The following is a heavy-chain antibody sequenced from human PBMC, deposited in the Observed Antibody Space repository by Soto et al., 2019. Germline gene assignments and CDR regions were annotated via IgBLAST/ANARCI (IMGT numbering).Heavy chain of an antibody. V-gene: IGHV3-23*01. CDR2: ISGSGGST. CDR1: GFTFSSYA. J-gene: IGHJ4*02. CDR3: AKEGEYSSGWDNFDY. Sequence: EVQLLESGGGLVQPGGSLRLSCAASGFTFSSYAMSWVRQAPGKGLEWVSAISGSGGSTYYADSVKGRFTISRDNSKNTLYQQMNRLRAEDTAVYYCAKEGEYSSGWDNFDYWGQGTLVTVSS. D-gene: IGHD6-19*01.